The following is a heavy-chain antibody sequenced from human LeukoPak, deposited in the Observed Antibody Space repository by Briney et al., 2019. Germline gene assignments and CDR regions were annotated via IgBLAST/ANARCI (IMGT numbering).Heavy chain of an antibody. CDR2: IYSGGTT. CDR3: TKLKGWYGDGYFDY. Sequence: GGSLRLSCAASGFTVSSKYMSWVRQPAGKGLEWVSVIYSGGTTFYADSVKGRFTISRDNSKNTLYLQMNSLRPDDTAVYYCTKLKGWYGDGYFDYWGPGILVTVSS. CDR1: GFTVSSKY. D-gene: IGHD6-19*01. V-gene: IGHV3-53*01. J-gene: IGHJ4*02.